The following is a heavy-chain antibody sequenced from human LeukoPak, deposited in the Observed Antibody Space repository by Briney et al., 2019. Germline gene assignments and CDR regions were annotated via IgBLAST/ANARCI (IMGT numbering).Heavy chain of an antibody. D-gene: IGHD3-9*01. Sequence: SETLSLTCTVSGYSISSGYYWSWIRQPPGKGLEWIGEINHSGSTNYNPSLKSRVTISVDTSKNQFSLKLSSVTAADTAVYYCARHSRDYDILTGYRDWGQGTLVTVSS. CDR1: GYSISSGYY. V-gene: IGHV4-38-2*02. J-gene: IGHJ4*02. CDR3: ARHSRDYDILTGYRD. CDR2: INHSGST.